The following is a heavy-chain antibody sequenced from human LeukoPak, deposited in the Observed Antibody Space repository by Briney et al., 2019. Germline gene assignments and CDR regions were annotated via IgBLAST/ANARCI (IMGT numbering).Heavy chain of an antibody. Sequence: ASVKVSCKASGYTFTSYDINWVRQGTGQGLEWMGWMNPNSGNTGYAQKFQGRVTMTRNTSISTAYMELSSLRSEDTAVYYCARGISSGWELDYWGQGTLVTVSS. D-gene: IGHD6-19*01. CDR2: MNPNSGNT. V-gene: IGHV1-8*01. CDR3: ARGISSGWELDY. J-gene: IGHJ4*02. CDR1: GYTFTSYD.